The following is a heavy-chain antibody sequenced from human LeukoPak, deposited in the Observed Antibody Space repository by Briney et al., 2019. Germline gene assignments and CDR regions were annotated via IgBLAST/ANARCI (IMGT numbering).Heavy chain of an antibody. Sequence: ASVKVSCKASGYTFTSYGISWVRQAPGQGLEWMGWISAYNGNTNYAQKLQGRVTMTTDTSTSTAYMELRSLRSDDTAVYYCARDWSSYDILTGYYKLYYYYMDVWGKGTTVTISS. V-gene: IGHV1-18*01. J-gene: IGHJ6*03. CDR3: ARDWSSYDILTGYYKLYYYYMDV. D-gene: IGHD3-9*01. CDR2: ISAYNGNT. CDR1: GYTFTSYG.